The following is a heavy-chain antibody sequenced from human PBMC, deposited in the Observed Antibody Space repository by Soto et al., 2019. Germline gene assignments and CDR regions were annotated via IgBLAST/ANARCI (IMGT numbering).Heavy chain of an antibody. Sequence: QVQLVESGGGVVQPGTSLRLSCVGSGVTFRSYGIHWVRQAPGKCLEWVALTSYDGSNTDYGDSVKGRFTISRDNSRNTVDLQMDSLRREDTALYYCARWGTTGGLDVWGQGTLVSVSS. CDR2: TSYDGSNT. CDR1: GVTFRSYG. V-gene: IGHV3-33*05. D-gene: IGHD3-16*01. J-gene: IGHJ1*01. CDR3: ARWGTTGGLDV.